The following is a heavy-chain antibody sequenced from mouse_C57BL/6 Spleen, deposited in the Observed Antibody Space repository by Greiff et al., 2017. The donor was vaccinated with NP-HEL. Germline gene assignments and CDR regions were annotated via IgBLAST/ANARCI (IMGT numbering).Heavy chain of an antibody. V-gene: IGHV1-64*01. Sequence: VKLQQPGAELVKPGASVKLSCKASGYTFTSYWMHWVKQRPGQGLEWIGMIHPNSGSTNYNEKFKSKATLTVDKSSSTAYMQLSSLTSEDSAVYYCARPVPIYYYGSSYGSGAMDYWGQGTSVTVSS. CDR2: IHPNSGST. CDR3: ARPVPIYYYGSSYGSGAMDY. J-gene: IGHJ4*01. CDR1: GYTFTSYW. D-gene: IGHD1-1*01.